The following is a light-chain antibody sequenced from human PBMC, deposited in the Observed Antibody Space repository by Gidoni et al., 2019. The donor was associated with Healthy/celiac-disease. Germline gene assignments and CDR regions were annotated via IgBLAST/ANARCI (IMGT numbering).Light chain of an antibody. J-gene: IGKJ4*01. Sequence: DTQITHPPSSLSAYVGDRVTITCQASQDISNYLNWYQQKPGKAPKLLIYDASNLETGVPSRFSGSGSGTDFTFTISSLQPEDIATYYCQQYDNLPLTFGGGTKVEIK. CDR3: QQYDNLPLT. CDR1: QDISNY. V-gene: IGKV1-33*01. CDR2: DAS.